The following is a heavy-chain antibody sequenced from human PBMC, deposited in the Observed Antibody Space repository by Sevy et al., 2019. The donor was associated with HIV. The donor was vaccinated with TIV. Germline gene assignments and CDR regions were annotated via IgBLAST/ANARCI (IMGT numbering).Heavy chain of an antibody. Sequence: GGSLRLSCAASGFTFSSYAMHWVRQAPGKGLEWVAVISYDGSNKYYADSVKGRFTISRDNSKNTLYLQMNSLRADDTAVYYCARDRWQTWGQGTLVTVSS. CDR1: GFTFSSYA. D-gene: IGHD3-16*02. V-gene: IGHV3-30-3*01. CDR3: ARDRWQT. J-gene: IGHJ5*02. CDR2: ISYDGSNK.